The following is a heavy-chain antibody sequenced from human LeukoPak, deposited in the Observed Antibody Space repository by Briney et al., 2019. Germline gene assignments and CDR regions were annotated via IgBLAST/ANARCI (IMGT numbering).Heavy chain of an antibody. CDR3: ARDIRVGDAFDI. V-gene: IGHV3-30*04. CDR2: ISYDVSNK. D-gene: IGHD1-26*01. Sequence: PGGSLRLSCAASGFTFSRNAMHWVRQAPGKGLEWVAVISYDVSNKYYSDSVKGRFTISRDNSKNTLYLQMNSLRAEDTAVYYCARDIRVGDAFDIWGQGTMVTVSS. J-gene: IGHJ3*02. CDR1: GFTFSRNA.